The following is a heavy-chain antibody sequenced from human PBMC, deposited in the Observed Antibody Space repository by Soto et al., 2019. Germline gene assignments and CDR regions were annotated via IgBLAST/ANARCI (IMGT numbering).Heavy chain of an antibody. Sequence: GGSLRLSCAASGFTFDSYAMNWVRQAPGKGLEWVSTISGSGDYTYYTDSVKGRFTISRDNSKNKMYLQMNSLRAEDTAVYYCARLIGNSWLDSWGQGTLVTVSS. CDR1: GFTFDSYA. J-gene: IGHJ5*01. V-gene: IGHV3-23*01. D-gene: IGHD2-8*01. CDR2: ISGSGDYT. CDR3: ARLIGNSWLDS.